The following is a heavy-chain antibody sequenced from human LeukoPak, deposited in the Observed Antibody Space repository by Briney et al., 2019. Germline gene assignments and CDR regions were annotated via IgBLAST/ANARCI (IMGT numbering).Heavy chain of an antibody. Sequence: GGSLRLSCAASGFTFSSYAMSWVRQAPGKGLGWVSAISGSGGSTYYADSVKGRFTISRDNSKNTLYLQMNSLRAEDTAVYYCAKVRAVADQNFDYWGQGTLVTVSS. V-gene: IGHV3-23*01. CDR3: AKVRAVADQNFDY. J-gene: IGHJ4*02. CDR2: ISGSGGST. CDR1: GFTFSSYA. D-gene: IGHD6-19*01.